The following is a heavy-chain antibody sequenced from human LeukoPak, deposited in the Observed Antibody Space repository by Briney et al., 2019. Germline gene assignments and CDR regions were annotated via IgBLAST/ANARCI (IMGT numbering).Heavy chain of an antibody. Sequence: PGGSLRLSCAASGFTFSTYNMNWVRQAPGKGLEWVSFISSSGKTIHYADSVKGRFTISRDNARNSLFLQMNGLSAEDTAVYYCAKERDDFWSGYYGNVDSWGQGTRVTVSP. CDR3: AKERDDFWSGYYGNVDS. CDR2: ISSSGKTI. D-gene: IGHD3-3*01. V-gene: IGHV3-48*04. CDR1: GFTFSTYN. J-gene: IGHJ4*02.